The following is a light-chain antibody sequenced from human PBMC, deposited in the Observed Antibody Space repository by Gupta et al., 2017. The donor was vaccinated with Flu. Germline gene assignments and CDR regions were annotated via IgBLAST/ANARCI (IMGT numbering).Light chain of an antibody. CDR1: QSISNF. V-gene: IGKV1-39*01. CDR2: AAS. Sequence: SSLSASAGDRVIITCRASQSISNFLSWYQQKPGKAPKVLISAASSLQSGVPSRFSGSGSGTEFTLTITSLQPEDVATYYCLQTYSTPPFTFGPGTKVDIK. CDR3: LQTYSTPPFT. J-gene: IGKJ3*01.